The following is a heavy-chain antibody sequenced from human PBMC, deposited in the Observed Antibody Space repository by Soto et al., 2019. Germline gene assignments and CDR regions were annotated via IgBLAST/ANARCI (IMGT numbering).Heavy chain of an antibody. CDR1: GFSLSTSGVG. Sequence: GSGPTLVNPTQTLTLTCTFSGFSLSTSGVGVGWIRQPPGKALEWLALIYWNDDKRYSPSLKSRLTITKDTSKNQVVLTRTNMDPVDTATYYCAHRRPRPCSGGSCYDRAEYFQHWGQGTLVTVSS. CDR2: IYWNDDK. D-gene: IGHD2-15*01. CDR3: AHRRPRPCSGGSCYDRAEYFQH. V-gene: IGHV2-5*01. J-gene: IGHJ1*01.